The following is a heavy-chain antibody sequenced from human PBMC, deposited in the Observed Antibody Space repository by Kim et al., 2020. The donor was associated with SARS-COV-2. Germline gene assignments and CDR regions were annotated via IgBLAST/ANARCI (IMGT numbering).Heavy chain of an antibody. CDR2: INHSGST. J-gene: IGHJ4*02. Sequence: SETLSLTCAVYGGSFSGYYWSWIRQPPGKGLEWIGEINHSGSTNYNPSLKSRVTISVDTSKNQFSLKLSSVTAADTAVYYCARARWRGSYHFDYWGQGTL. V-gene: IGHV4-34*01. CDR1: GGSFSGYY. CDR3: ARARWRGSYHFDY. D-gene: IGHD1-26*01.